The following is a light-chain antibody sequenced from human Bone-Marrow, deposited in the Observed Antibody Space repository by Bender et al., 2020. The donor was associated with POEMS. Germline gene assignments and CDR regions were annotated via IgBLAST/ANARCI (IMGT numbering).Light chain of an antibody. CDR3: SSYAGNNNLV. V-gene: IGLV2-8*01. CDR1: SSDVGGYNY. J-gene: IGLJ3*02. Sequence: QSALTQPPSASGSPGQSVTISCTGTSSDVGGYNYVSWYQQHPGKAPKLMIYDVTKVPSGVSNRFSGSKSGNTASLTISGLQAEDEGDYYCSSYAGNNNLVFGGGTKLTVV. CDR2: DVT.